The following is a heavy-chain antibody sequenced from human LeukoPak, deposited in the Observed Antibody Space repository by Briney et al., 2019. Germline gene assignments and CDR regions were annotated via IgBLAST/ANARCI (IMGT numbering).Heavy chain of an antibody. D-gene: IGHD3-22*01. V-gene: IGHV1-69*06. CDR2: IIPIFGTA. Sequence: GASVKVSCKASGGTFSSYAISWVRQAPGQGLEWMGGIIPIFGTANYAQKFQGRVTITADKSTSTAYMELSSLRSEDTAVYYCARGRHRITMIVVAYNWFDPWGQGTLVTVSS. CDR3: ARGRHRITMIVVAYNWFDP. CDR1: GGTFSSYA. J-gene: IGHJ5*02.